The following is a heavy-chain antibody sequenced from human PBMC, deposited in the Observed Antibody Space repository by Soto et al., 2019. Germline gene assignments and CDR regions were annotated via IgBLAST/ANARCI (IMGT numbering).Heavy chain of an antibody. V-gene: IGHV3-30*03. D-gene: IGHD3-22*01. J-gene: IGHJ4*02. CDR2: ISDDGSNK. CDR1: GFTFSTYG. Sequence: QVQLVESGGGVVQPGRSLRLSCAASGFTFSTYGMHWVRQAPGKGLEWVAVISDDGSNKYYADSVKGRFTISRDNSKNTLSLQMNSLRAEDTAVYYCGGGSYFGDYWGQGTRVTVSS. CDR3: GGGSYFGDY.